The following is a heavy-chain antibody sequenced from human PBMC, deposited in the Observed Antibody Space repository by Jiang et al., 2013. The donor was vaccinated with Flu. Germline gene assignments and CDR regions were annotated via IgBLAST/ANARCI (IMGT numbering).Heavy chain of an antibody. D-gene: IGHD6-19*01. J-gene: IGHJ4*02. CDR2: IYWNDDK. CDR3: AHRHKAVAGFDY. V-gene: IGHV2-5*01. Sequence: TLTCTFSGFSLSTSGVGVGWIRQPPGKALEWLALIYWNDDKRYSPSLKSRLTITKDTSKNQVVLTMTNMDPVDTATYYCAHRHKAVAGFDYWGQGTLVTVSS. CDR1: GFSLSTSGVG.